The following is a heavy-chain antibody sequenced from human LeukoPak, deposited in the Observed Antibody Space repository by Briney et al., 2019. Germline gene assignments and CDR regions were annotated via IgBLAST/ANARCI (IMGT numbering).Heavy chain of an antibody. CDR2: INADGSTT. CDR1: GYSFGYSW. J-gene: IGHJ3*01. CDR3: IVVVEPPDSDGFDV. V-gene: IGHV3-74*01. Sequence: GGALRLSCSASGYSFGYSWVHWVRQAPAKVLVWVSLINADGSTTSYADSVKGRFTISRDNARNTLSLEMNSLTIEDTAVYYCIVVVEPPDSDGFDVWGQGTMITVSS. D-gene: IGHD1-14*01.